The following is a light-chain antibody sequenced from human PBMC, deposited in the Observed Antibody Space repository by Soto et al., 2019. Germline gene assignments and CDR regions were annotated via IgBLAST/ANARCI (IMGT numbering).Light chain of an antibody. J-gene: IGKJ1*01. V-gene: IGKV3-15*01. Sequence: ETVLTQSPATLSLSPGERATLSCRASESVSNSLAWYQHKPGQAPRLLIYGASTRATGIPARFSGSGSGTEFTLNISSLQSEDFEVYYCQQYNNWPKTFGQGTKVDIK. CDR3: QQYNNWPKT. CDR2: GAS. CDR1: ESVSNS.